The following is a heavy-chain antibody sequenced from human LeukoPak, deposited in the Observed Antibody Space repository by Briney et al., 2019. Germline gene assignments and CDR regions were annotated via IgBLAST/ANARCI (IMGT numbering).Heavy chain of an antibody. J-gene: IGHJ4*02. D-gene: IGHD6-6*01. CDR1: GYTFNSYD. Sequence: ASVKVSCKASGYTFNSYDINWVRQATGQGLEWMGWMNPNSGNTGYAQKFQGRVTMTRNTSISTAYMELSSLRSEDTAVYYCARGCIAARPLGYWGQGTLVTVSS. V-gene: IGHV1-8*01. CDR3: ARGCIAARPLGY. CDR2: MNPNSGNT.